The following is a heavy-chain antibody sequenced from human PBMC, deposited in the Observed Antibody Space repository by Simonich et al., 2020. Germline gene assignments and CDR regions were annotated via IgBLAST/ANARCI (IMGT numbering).Heavy chain of an antibody. V-gene: IGHV3-49*04. CDR1: GFTFVDYA. CDR3: TRVKEEVTAIRFDY. D-gene: IGHD2-21*02. J-gene: IGHJ4*02. Sequence: EVQLVESGGGLVQPGRSLRLSCTASGFTFVDYAMNWVRQAPGKGLKWGGFIRSKTYGGTTEYAASVKGRFTISRDDSKSIAYLQMNSLKTEDTAVYYCTRVKEEVTAIRFDYWGQGTLVTVSS. CDR2: IRSKTYGGTT.